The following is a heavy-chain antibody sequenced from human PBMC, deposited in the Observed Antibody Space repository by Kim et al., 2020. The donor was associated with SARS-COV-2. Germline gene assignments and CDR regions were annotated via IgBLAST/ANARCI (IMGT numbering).Heavy chain of an antibody. D-gene: IGHD4-17*01. CDR1: GGSISSYY. CDR2: IYYSGST. Sequence: SETLSLTYTVSGGSISSYYWSWIRQPPGKGLEWIGYIYYSGSTNYNPSLKSRVTISVDTSKNQFSLKLSSVTAADAAVYYCARAYGYYYYYRDVWGKGTTVTVSS. CDR3: ARAYGYYYYYRDV. V-gene: IGHV4-59*01. J-gene: IGHJ6*03.